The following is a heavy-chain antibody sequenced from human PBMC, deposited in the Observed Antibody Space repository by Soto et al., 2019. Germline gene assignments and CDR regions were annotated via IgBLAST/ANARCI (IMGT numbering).Heavy chain of an antibody. Sequence: GGSLRLSXSASGFTFSTYDVHWVRQAPGKGLGFVAGISPIGVNTYYADSVKGRSTISRDNSKNTLYLQMSSLRPDDTAIYYCVKLTDCWGQGTLVTVSS. CDR3: VKLTDC. D-gene: IGHD3-9*01. CDR1: GFTFSTYD. V-gene: IGHV3-64D*06. J-gene: IGHJ4*02. CDR2: ISPIGVNT.